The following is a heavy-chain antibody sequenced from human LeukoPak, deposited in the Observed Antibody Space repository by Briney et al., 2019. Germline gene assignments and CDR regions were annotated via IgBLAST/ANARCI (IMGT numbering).Heavy chain of an antibody. D-gene: IGHD6-13*01. CDR3: AKAAGAHSSSWGYFDY. J-gene: IGHJ4*02. Sequence: GRSLRLSCAASGFTFDDYAMQWVRQAPGKGLEWVSGISWNGGSIAYADSVKGRFTISRDNAKNSLYLQMNTLRAEDTALYYCAKAAGAHSSSWGYFDYWGQGTLVTVSS. CDR2: ISWNGGSI. V-gene: IGHV3-9*01. CDR1: GFTFDDYA.